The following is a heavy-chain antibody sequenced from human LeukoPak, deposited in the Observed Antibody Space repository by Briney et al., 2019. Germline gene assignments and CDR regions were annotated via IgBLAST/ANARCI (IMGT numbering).Heavy chain of an antibody. Sequence: GGSLRLSCAASGFTFSSYSMNWVRQAPGKGLEWVSSISSSSYIYYADSVKGRFTISRDNAKNSLYLQMNSLRAEDTAVYYCARDPDLTRRVAFDIWGQGTMVTVSS. D-gene: IGHD3-9*01. CDR1: GFTFSSYS. CDR3: ARDPDLTRRVAFDI. V-gene: IGHV3-21*04. J-gene: IGHJ3*02. CDR2: ISSSSYI.